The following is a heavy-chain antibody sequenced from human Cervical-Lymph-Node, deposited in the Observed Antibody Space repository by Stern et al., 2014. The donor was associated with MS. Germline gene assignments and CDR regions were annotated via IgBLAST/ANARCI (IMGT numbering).Heavy chain of an antibody. D-gene: IGHD4-17*01. CDR2: IHPYGGGT. CDR3: TRTNMYTYGYASPFDY. Sequence: MQLVESGAEVRTPGASVRVSCKASGYTFTGYFVHWVRQAPGHGLEWMGRIHPYGGGTNYAQKFQGRVTMTRDTSITTAYMELSELTSDDTAIYYCTRTNMYTYGYASPFDYWGQGTLVTVSS. CDR1: GYTFTGYF. J-gene: IGHJ4*02. V-gene: IGHV1-2*06.